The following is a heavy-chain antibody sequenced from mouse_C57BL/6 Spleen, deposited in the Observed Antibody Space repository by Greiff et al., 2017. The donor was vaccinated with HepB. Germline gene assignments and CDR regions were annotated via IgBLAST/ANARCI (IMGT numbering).Heavy chain of an antibody. V-gene: IGHV1-15*01. CDR3: TTYGNCFDY. D-gene: IGHD2-1*01. CDR1: GYTFTDYE. CDR2: IDPETGGT. Sequence: LQESGAELVRPGASVTLSCKASGYTFTDYEMHWVKQTPVHGLEWIGAIDPETGGTAYNQKFKGKAILTADKSSSTAYMELRSLTSEDSAVYYCTTYGNCFDYWGQGTTLTVSS. J-gene: IGHJ2*01.